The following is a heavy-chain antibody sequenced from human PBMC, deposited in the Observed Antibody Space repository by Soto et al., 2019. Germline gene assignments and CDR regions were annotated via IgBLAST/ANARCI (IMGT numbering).Heavy chain of an antibody. J-gene: IGHJ4*02. CDR2: ITGTGGST. CDR3: AKDRGITMVVVTVLLDY. Sequence: EVQLLESGGGLVQPGGSLRLSCAASGFTFSNYAMSWVRQAPGKGLEWVSGITGTGGSTYYGDSVKGRFTISGDNSKNTLYLQMNSLRAEDTAVYYCAKDRGITMVVVTVLLDYWGQGTLVTVSS. CDR1: GFTFSNYA. V-gene: IGHV3-23*01. D-gene: IGHD3-22*01.